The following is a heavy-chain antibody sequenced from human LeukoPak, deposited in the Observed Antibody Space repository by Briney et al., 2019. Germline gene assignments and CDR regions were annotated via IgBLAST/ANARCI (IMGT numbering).Heavy chain of an antibody. CDR3: ARDNRYDSGSYYSYYNMDV. CDR1: GGSISSYY. V-gene: IGHV4-4*07. Sequence: SETLSLTCSVSGGSISSYYWSWIRQPAGKGLEWIGRIYTSGSTNYNPSLKSRVTISGDTSKNQFSLKLSSVTAADTAVYYCARDNRYDSGSYYSYYNMDVWGQGTTVTVSS. D-gene: IGHD3-10*01. CDR2: IYTSGST. J-gene: IGHJ6*02.